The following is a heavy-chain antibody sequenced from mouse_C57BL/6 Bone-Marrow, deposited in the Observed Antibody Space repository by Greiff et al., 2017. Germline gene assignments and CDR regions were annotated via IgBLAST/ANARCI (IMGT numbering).Heavy chain of an antibody. J-gene: IGHJ3*01. CDR2: IYPGDGDT. CDR3: ARGYYGSPVAY. CDR1: GYAFSSYW. Sequence: VKLMESGAELVKPGASVKISCKASGYAFSSYWMNWVKQRPGKGLEWIGQIYPGDGDTNYNGKFKGKATLTADKSSITAYMQLSSLTSEDSAVYFCARGYYGSPVAYWGQGTLVTVSA. V-gene: IGHV1-80*01. D-gene: IGHD1-1*01.